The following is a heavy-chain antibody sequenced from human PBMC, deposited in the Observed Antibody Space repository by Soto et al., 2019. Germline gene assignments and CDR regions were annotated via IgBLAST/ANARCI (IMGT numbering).Heavy chain of an antibody. Sequence: ASVKVSCKASGYTFTSYDINWVRQATGQGLEWMGWMNPNSGNTGYAQKFQGRVTMTRNTSISTAYMELSSLRSEDTAVYYCASQYCSSTSCYRIAARPYYYYGMDVWGQGTTVTVSS. V-gene: IGHV1-8*01. CDR2: MNPNSGNT. CDR3: ASQYCSSTSCYRIAARPYYYYGMDV. D-gene: IGHD2-2*01. CDR1: GYTFTSYD. J-gene: IGHJ6*02.